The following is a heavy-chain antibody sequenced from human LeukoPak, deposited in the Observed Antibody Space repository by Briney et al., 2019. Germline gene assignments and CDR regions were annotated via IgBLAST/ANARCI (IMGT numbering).Heavy chain of an antibody. V-gene: IGHV4-4*02. CDR1: GGSISRSNW. J-gene: IGHJ6*04. D-gene: IGHD3-22*01. Sequence: SGTLSLTCAVSGGSISRSNWWSWVRQPPGKGLEWIGEFYHSGSTNYNPSLKSRVTISIDKSKNQFSLKLSSVTAADTAVYYCAREDYYGPYYYGMDVWGKGTTITVSS. CDR2: FYHSGST. CDR3: AREDYYGPYYYGMDV.